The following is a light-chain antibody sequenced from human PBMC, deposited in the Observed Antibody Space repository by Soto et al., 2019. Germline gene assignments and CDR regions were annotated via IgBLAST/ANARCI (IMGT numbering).Light chain of an antibody. CDR3: SSYAGPSTYV. Sequence: QSALTQPASVSGSPGQSTTIPCTGTGSDVGSYNLVSWYQQHPGKAPKLIMYEDSNRPSGVSNRFSGSNSANTASLTISGLQTEDEADYYCSSYAGPSTYVFGSGTKVTVL. V-gene: IGLV2-23*01. CDR2: EDS. J-gene: IGLJ1*01. CDR1: GSDVGSYNL.